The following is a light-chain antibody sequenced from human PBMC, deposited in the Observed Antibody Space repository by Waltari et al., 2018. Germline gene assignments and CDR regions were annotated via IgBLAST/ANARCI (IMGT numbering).Light chain of an antibody. Sequence: SSELTQDPAVSVALGQTVRITCQGDSLRSYYASWYQQKPGQAPVLVIYGKNNLPSGIPDRFCGSSSGNTASLTITGAQAEDEADYYCNSRDSSGNHVVFGGGTKLTVL. CDR1: SLRSYY. V-gene: IGLV3-19*01. CDR2: GKN. J-gene: IGLJ2*01. CDR3: NSRDSSGNHVV.